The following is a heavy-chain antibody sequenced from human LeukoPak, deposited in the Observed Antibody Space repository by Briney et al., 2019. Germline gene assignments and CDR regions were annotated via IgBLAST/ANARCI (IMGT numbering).Heavy chain of an antibody. D-gene: IGHD5-24*01. CDR2: IYYSENT. CDR1: GVSISKYC. J-gene: IGHJ6*03. Sequence: SETLSLTSALSGVSISKYCWSWIRQPPGRGLEWIGYIYYSENTNYNPSLKSRGTISVDTSKNQFSLKLNSVTAADTAVYYCASDTGNYPYYYTNVWGKGSTVTVSS. V-gene: IGHV4-59*08. CDR3: ASDTGNYPYYYTNV.